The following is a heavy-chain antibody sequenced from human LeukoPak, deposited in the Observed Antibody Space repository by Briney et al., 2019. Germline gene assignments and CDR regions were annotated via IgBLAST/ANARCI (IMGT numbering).Heavy chain of an antibody. CDR2: INHSGST. V-gene: IGHV4-34*01. Sequence: PSETLSLTCAVYGGSFSGYYWSWIRQPPGNGLEWIGEINHSGSTNYNPSLKSRVTISVDTSKNQFSLKLSSVTAADTAVYYCARGLTGGNYYFDYWGQGTLVTVSS. D-gene: IGHD4-23*01. CDR1: GGSFSGYY. J-gene: IGHJ4*02. CDR3: ARGLTGGNYYFDY.